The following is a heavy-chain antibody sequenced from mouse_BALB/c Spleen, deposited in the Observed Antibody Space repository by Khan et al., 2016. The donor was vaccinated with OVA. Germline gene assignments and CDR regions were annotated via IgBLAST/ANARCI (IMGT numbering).Heavy chain of an antibody. D-gene: IGHD4-1*01. V-gene: IGHV5-6*01. Sequence: EVELVESGGDLVKPGGSLKLSCAASGFTFSSYSMSWVRQNPDKRLEWVATISSGGDYTYYSDNVKGRFIISRDNAKNTLYLQMRSLKSDDTAMYYCASHLTGSFAYWGQESLVTVSA. J-gene: IGHJ3*01. CDR1: GFTFSSYS. CDR3: ASHLTGSFAY. CDR2: ISSGGDYT.